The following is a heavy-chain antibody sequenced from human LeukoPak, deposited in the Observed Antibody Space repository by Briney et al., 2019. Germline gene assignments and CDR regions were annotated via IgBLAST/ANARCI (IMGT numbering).Heavy chain of an antibody. CDR3: ARIDSRDYFDY. J-gene: IGHJ4*02. D-gene: IGHD3-9*01. V-gene: IGHV3-74*01. CDR2: INGDGSST. CDR1: GFTFSSYA. Sequence: GGSLRLSCAASGFTFSSYAMSWVRQAPGKGLVWVSRINGDGSSTIYADSVKGRFTISRDNAKNTLYLQMNSLRAEDTAVYYCARIDSRDYFDYWGQGSLVTVSS.